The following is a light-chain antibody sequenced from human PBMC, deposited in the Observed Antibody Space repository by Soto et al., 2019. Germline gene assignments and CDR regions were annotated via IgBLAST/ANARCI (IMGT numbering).Light chain of an antibody. J-gene: IGLJ2*01. V-gene: IGLV7-46*01. Sequence: QAVVTQEPSLTVSPGGTVTLTCGSSTGAVTSGHYPYWFQQKLGQAPRTLIYDSNNKHSWTPARFSGSLLGGKAALTLSGAQPEDEADYYCLLSYSGALVFGGGTQLTVL. CDR1: TGAVTSGHY. CDR3: LLSYSGALV. CDR2: DSN.